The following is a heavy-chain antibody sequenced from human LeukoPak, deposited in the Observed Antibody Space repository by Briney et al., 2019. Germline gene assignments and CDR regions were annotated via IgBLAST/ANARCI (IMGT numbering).Heavy chain of an antibody. CDR2: VYYSGST. CDR3: ARSQGDY. CDR1: GGSVSSSNDY. J-gene: IGHJ4*02. V-gene: IGHV4-39*07. Sequence: SETLSLTCTVSGGSVSSSNDYWGWIRQPPGKGLEWIGSVYYSGSTYYNPSLKSRVAISVDTSKNQFSLKLSSVTAADTAVYYCARSQGDYWGQGTLVTVSS.